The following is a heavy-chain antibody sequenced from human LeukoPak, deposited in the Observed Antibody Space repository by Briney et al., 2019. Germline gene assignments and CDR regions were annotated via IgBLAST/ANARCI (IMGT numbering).Heavy chain of an antibody. J-gene: IGHJ4*02. CDR2: ISWNSGSI. CDR3: ARGDVVVTAIDY. V-gene: IGHV3-9*01. Sequence: GGSLRLSCAASGFTFDDYAMHWVRQAPGKGLEWVSGISWNSGSIGYADSVKGRFTISRDNAKNSLYLQMNSLRAEDTAVYYCARGDVVVTAIDYWGQGTLVTVSS. CDR1: GFTFDDYA. D-gene: IGHD2-21*02.